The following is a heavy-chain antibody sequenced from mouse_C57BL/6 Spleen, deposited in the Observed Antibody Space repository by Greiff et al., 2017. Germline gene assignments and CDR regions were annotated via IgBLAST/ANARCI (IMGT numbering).Heavy chain of an antibody. CDR1: GYAFTNYL. D-gene: IGHD1-1*01. CDR3: ARFYGSSWGYFDV. J-gene: IGHJ1*03. CDR2: INPGSGGT. Sequence: QVQLQQSGAELVRPGTSVKVSCKASGYAFTNYLIEWVKQRPGQGLEWIGVINPGSGGTNYNEKFKGKATLTADKSSSTAYMQLSSLTSEDSAVYFCARFYGSSWGYFDVWGTGTTVTVSS. V-gene: IGHV1-54*01.